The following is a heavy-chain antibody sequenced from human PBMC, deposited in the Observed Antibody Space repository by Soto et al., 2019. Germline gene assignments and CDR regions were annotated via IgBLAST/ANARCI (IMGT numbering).Heavy chain of an antibody. V-gene: IGHV1-18*01. J-gene: IGHJ4*02. Sequence: QVHLEQSGAEVKKPGDSVKVSCKASGYTFTHFYITWVRQAPGQGLEWMGAISPHNFNTNFAQKCQGRVTLNTDSSTNTAYMELRSLTSDDTAVYYCARDEGGYDILTGYYKAHHFDYWGQGVLVTVSS. CDR3: ARDEGGYDILTGYYKAHHFDY. CDR2: ISPHNFNT. CDR1: GYTFTHFY. D-gene: IGHD3-9*01.